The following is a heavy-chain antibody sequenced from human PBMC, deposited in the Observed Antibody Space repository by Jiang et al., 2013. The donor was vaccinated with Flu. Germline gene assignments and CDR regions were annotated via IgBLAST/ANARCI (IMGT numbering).Heavy chain of an antibody. CDR1: GGSISDYY. D-gene: IGHD3-16*01. J-gene: IGHJ6*03. V-gene: IGHV4-4*09. Sequence: GPGLVKPSETLSLTCTVSGGSISDYYWSWIRQSPGKGLEWLGHIYTGGTTHYHPSFKGRLTMSMDTSGNRFSLRLTSVTAADTALYYCARAGIGRAYLHYYYVDVWGKGTTVTVSS. CDR2: IYTGGTT. CDR3: ARAGIGRAYLHYYYVDV.